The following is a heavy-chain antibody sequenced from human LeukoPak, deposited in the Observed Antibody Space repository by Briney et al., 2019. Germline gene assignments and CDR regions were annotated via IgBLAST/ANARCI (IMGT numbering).Heavy chain of an antibody. CDR1: GGSISSYF. Sequence: SETLSLTCTVSGGSISSYFWSWIRQPAGMGLEWIGRIYASGSTDYNPSLKSRVTMSADTSKNQFSLNLSSVTAADTAVYYCARNYYMDVWGKGTTVTVSS. CDR3: ARNYYMDV. CDR2: IYASGST. V-gene: IGHV4-4*07. J-gene: IGHJ6*03.